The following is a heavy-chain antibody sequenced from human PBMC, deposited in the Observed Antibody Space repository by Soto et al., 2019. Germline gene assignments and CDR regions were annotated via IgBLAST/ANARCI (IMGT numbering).Heavy chain of an antibody. Sequence: QVHLVESGGGVVQPWRSLRLSCAGFGFTFSSYGMQWVRQARGEGLEWVAVIWYDGSNQYYADSVKGRFTISRYNSTNTLYMQRNSLRADDTAVHYSARGQGGHVVVNALDIWGQGRTVTVSS. V-gene: IGHV3-33*01. CDR1: GFTFSSYG. J-gene: IGHJ3*02. CDR2: IWYDGSNQ. CDR3: ARGQGGHVVVNALDI. D-gene: IGHD2-21*01.